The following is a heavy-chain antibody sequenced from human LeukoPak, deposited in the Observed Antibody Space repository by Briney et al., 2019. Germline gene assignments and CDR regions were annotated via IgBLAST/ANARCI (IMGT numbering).Heavy chain of an antibody. CDR3: ARAAYYDYVWGSYRYTDYYYMDV. CDR1: GFTVSSNY. J-gene: IGHJ6*03. Sequence: GGSLRLSCAASGFTVSSNYMSWVRQAPGKGLEWVAVISYDGSNKYYADSVKGRFTISRDNSKNTLYLQMNSLRAEDTAVYYCARAAYYDYVWGSYRYTDYYYMDVWGKGTTVTVSS. D-gene: IGHD3-16*02. CDR2: ISYDGSNK. V-gene: IGHV3-30-3*01.